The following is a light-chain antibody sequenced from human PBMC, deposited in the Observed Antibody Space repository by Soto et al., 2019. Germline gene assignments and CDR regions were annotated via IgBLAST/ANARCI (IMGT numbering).Light chain of an antibody. Sequence: QSALTQPPSVSGSPGQSVTISCTGTSSDVGRYNHVSWYQQPPGTAPKLMIYDVSNRPSGVPDRFSGSKSGNTASLTISGLLAEDEADYHCSSYTTSSSFVVFGGGTKLTVL. J-gene: IGLJ2*01. V-gene: IGLV2-18*02. CDR1: SSDVGRYNH. CDR2: DVS. CDR3: SSYTTSSSFVV.